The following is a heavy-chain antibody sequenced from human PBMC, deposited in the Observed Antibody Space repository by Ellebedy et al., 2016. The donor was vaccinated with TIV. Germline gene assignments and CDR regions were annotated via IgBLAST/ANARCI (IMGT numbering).Heavy chain of an antibody. J-gene: IGHJ5*02. Sequence: ASVKVSCKASGYTFTSYAMHWVRQAPGQRLEWMGWINAGHGNTKYSQKFQGRVTITRDTSASTAYMELSSLRSEDTAVYYCARAFLLVVAATDNWFDPWGQGTLVTVSS. D-gene: IGHD2-15*01. V-gene: IGHV1-3*01. CDR2: INAGHGNT. CDR1: GYTFTSYA. CDR3: ARAFLLVVAATDNWFDP.